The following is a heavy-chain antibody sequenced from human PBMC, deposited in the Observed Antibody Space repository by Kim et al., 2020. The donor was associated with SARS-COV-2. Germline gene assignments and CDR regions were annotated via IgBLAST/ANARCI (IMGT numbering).Heavy chain of an antibody. CDR2: IRSKAYGGTT. Sequence: GGSMRLSCTASGFTFGDYAMSWVRQAPGKGLEWVGFIRSKAYGGTTEYAASVKGRFTISRDDSKSIAYLQMNSLKTEDTAVYYCTRGAPEAYCTNGVCSHWFHPWGQGTLVTVSS. V-gene: IGHV3-49*04. J-gene: IGHJ5*02. D-gene: IGHD2-8*01. CDR3: TRGAPEAYCTNGVCSHWFHP. CDR1: GFTFGDYA.